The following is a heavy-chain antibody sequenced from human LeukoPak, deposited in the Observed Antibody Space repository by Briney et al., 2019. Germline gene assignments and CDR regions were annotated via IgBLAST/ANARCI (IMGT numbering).Heavy chain of an antibody. CDR3: AREEKGFWSGYYGRAFDI. D-gene: IGHD3-3*01. J-gene: IGHJ3*02. CDR2: IIPIFGTA. CDR1: GGTFSSYA. V-gene: IGHV1-69*13. Sequence: ASVKVSCKASGGTFSSYAISWVRQAPGQGLEWMGGIIPIFGTANYAQKFQGRVTITADESTSTAYMELSSLRPEDTAVYYCAREEKGFWSGYYGRAFDIWGQGTMVTVSS.